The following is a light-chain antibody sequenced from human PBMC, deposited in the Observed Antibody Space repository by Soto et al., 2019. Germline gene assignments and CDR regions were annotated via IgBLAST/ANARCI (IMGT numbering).Light chain of an antibody. J-gene: IGKJ5*01. Sequence: QMTQSPSSLSSSFGARVTITCRESQTINNNLNWYQQQPGKAPKLLIYGASSLQSGVPSRFSGSGSGTEFTLTISSLQPEDFATYYCQQSYSIHPLTCGQGTRLEIK. V-gene: IGKV1-39*01. CDR1: QTINNN. CDR3: QQSYSIHPLT. CDR2: GAS.